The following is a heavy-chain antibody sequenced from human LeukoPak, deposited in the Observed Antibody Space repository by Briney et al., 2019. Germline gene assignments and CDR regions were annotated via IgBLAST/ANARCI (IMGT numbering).Heavy chain of an antibody. CDR1: GYTFTGYY. CDR3: ARDHSSSGQLFDY. Sequence: ASVEVSCKASGYTFTGYYMHWVRQAPGQGLEWMGWISAYNGNTNYAQKLQGRVTMTTDASTSTAYMELRSLRSDDTAVYYCARDHSSSGQLFDYWGQGTLVTVSS. CDR2: ISAYNGNT. J-gene: IGHJ4*02. D-gene: IGHD6-13*01. V-gene: IGHV1-18*04.